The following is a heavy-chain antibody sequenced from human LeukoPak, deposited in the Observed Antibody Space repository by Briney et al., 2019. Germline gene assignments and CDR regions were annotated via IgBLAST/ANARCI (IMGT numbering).Heavy chain of an antibody. D-gene: IGHD2-15*01. CDR2: IRYDGSDK. CDR1: GFTFSNYG. Sequence: GGSLRLSCAASGFTFSNYGIHWVRQAPGKGLEWVAFIRYDGSDKYYAEFVKGRFTISRDSSKNTVYLQMNSLRDEDTAVYYCASPGYCSGSVCYSGYLQHWGQGTLVTVST. V-gene: IGHV3-30*02. CDR3: ASPGYCSGSVCYSGYLQH. J-gene: IGHJ1*01.